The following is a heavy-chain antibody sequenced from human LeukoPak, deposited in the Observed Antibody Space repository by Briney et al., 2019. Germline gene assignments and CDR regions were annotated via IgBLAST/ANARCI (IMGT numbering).Heavy chain of an antibody. CDR3: AGSSTSRLSMDV. CDR1: GGTFSSYA. V-gene: IGHV1-69*13. J-gene: IGHJ6*03. D-gene: IGHD2-2*01. CDR2: IIPIFGTA. Sequence: SVKVSCKASGGTFSSYAISWVRQAPGQGLEWMGGIIPIFGTANYAQKFQGRVTITADESTSTAYMELSSLRSEDTAVYYCAGSSTSRLSMDVWGKGTTVTVSS.